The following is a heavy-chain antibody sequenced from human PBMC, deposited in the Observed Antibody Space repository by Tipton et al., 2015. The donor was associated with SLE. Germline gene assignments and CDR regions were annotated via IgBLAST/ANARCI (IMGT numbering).Heavy chain of an antibody. CDR2: IYSDGST. J-gene: IGHJ3*02. CDR1: GFTVSRNY. D-gene: IGHD4-11*01. Sequence: SLRLSCAGAGFTVSRNYMSWVRQAPGKGLEWVSIIYSDGSTYYEDSVKGRFTISRDNSKNTLFLQLNSLRLEDTAVYYCARETTSGAFDIWGQGTLVSVS. CDR3: ARETTSGAFDI. V-gene: IGHV3-66*01.